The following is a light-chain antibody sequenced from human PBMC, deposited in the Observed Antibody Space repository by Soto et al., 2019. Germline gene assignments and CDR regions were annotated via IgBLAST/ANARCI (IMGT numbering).Light chain of an antibody. J-gene: IGLJ2*01. CDR1: SSDVGAYTS. CDR3: GSYTRSGTPVVV. Sequence: QSVLTQPASVSGSPGQSITISCTGTSSDVGAYTSVSWYQQHPGKAPKLMIYEANNRPSGVSNRFSGSKSGNTASLTVSGLQAEDESDYYCGSYTRSGTPVVVFGGGTKVTVL. V-gene: IGLV2-14*03. CDR2: EAN.